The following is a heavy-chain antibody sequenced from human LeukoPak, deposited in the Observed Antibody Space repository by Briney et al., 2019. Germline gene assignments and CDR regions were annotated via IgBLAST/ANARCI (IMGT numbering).Heavy chain of an antibody. CDR3: ARDDIVVVVAATEVLNYYYYYGMDV. CDR2: ISAYNGNT. CDR1: GYTFTSYG. J-gene: IGHJ6*02. Sequence: ASVKVSCKASGYTFTSYGISWVRQAPGQGLEWMGWISAYNGNTNYAQKLQGRVTMTTDTSTSTAYMELRSLRSDDTAVYYCARDDIVVVVAATEVLNYYYYYGMDVWGQGTTVTASS. V-gene: IGHV1-18*01. D-gene: IGHD2-15*01.